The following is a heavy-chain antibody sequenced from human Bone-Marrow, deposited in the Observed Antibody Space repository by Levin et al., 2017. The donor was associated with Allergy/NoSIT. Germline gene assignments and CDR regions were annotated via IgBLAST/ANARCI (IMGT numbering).Heavy chain of an antibody. Sequence: SETLSLTCTVSAGYISNYYWSWIRQPAGKGLEWIGRIYTSDTTNYNPSLKSRVSMSVDTSRNQFTLDLRSVTAADTAVYYCATMIRGIFCYWGQGTLVTVSS. J-gene: IGHJ4*02. CDR2: IYTSDTT. CDR3: ATMIRGIFCY. V-gene: IGHV4-4*07. D-gene: IGHD3-10*01. CDR1: AGYISNYY.